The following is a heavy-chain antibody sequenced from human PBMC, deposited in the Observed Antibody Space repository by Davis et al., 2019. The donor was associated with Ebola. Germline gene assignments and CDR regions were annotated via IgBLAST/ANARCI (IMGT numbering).Heavy chain of an antibody. J-gene: IGHJ6*02. CDR1: GFTVSSNY. CDR2: IYSGGST. D-gene: IGHD3-10*01. CDR3: ARGGAELWFGVNNYGMDV. V-gene: IGHV3-53*04. Sequence: PGGSLRLSCAASGFTVSSNYMSWVRQAPGKGLEWVSVIYSGGSTYYADSVKGRFTISRHNSKNTLYLQMNSLRAEDTAVYYCARGGAELWFGVNNYGMDVWGQGTTVTVSS.